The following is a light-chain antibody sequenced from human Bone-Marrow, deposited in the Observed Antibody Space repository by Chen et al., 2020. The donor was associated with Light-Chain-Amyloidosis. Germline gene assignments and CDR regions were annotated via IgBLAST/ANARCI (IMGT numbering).Light chain of an antibody. V-gene: IGLV3-21*02. CDR3: QVWDRSSDRPV. J-gene: IGLJ3*02. Sequence: SYVLTQPSSVSVAPGQTATIACGGNNIGSTSVHWYQQTPGQAPLLVVYDDSDRPSGIPERLSGSYSGNTATLTISRFGAGYEADYYCQVWDRSSDRPVFGGGTKLTVL. CDR1: NIGSTS. CDR2: DDS.